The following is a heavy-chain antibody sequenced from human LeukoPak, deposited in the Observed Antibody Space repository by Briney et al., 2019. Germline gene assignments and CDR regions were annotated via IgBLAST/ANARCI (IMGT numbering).Heavy chain of an antibody. CDR1: GFTFSSYS. CDR2: ISSSSSYI. V-gene: IGHV3-21*01. CDR3: ARDTTRDYGGST. Sequence: GGSLRLSCAASGFTFSSYSMNWVRQAPGKGLEWVSSISSSSSYIYYADSVKGRFTISRDNAKNSLYLQMNSLRAEDTAVYYCARDTTRDYGGSTGGQGTLVTVSS. D-gene: IGHD4-23*01. J-gene: IGHJ4*02.